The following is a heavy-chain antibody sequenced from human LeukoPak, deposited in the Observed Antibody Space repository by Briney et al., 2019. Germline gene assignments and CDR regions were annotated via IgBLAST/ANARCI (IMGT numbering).Heavy chain of an antibody. CDR1: GGSISSSTYY. J-gene: IGHJ4*02. CDR2: IYHSGST. D-gene: IGHD6-19*01. V-gene: IGHV4-39*07. Sequence: NPSETLSLTCTVSGGSISSSTYYWGWIRQPPGKGLEWIGEIYHSGSTNYNPSLKSRVTISVDKSKNQFSLKLSSVTAADTAVYYCARRGAVAGRFDYWGQGTLVTVSS. CDR3: ARRGAVAGRFDY.